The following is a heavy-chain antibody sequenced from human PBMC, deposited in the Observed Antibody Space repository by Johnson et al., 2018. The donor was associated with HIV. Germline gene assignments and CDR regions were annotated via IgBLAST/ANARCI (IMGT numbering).Heavy chain of an antibody. CDR1: GFTFDDYG. Sequence: MQLVESGGGLVQPGGSLRLSCVASGFTFDDYGMNWVRQAPGKGLEWVSGINWDGGSTGYADSVKGRFTISRDNAKNCLYLQMNSLRVEDTALYYCVSVMGGYYSSSFGNAFDIWGQGTMVTVSS. J-gene: IGHJ3*02. D-gene: IGHD6-6*01. CDR2: INWDGGST. V-gene: IGHV3-20*04. CDR3: VSVMGGYYSSSFGNAFDI.